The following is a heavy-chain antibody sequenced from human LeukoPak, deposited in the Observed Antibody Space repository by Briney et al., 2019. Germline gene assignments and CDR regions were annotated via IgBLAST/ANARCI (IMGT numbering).Heavy chain of an antibody. CDR3: ASSEYCSSTSCYVDYYYGMDV. V-gene: IGHV1-69*04. CDR1: GGTFSSYA. Sequence: SVKVSCKASGGTFSSYAISWVRQAPGQGLEWMGRIIPILGIANYAQKFQGRVTITADKSTSTAYMELSSLRSEDTAVYYCASSEYCSSTSCYVDYYYGMDVWGQGTTVTVSS. J-gene: IGHJ6*02. CDR2: IIPILGIA. D-gene: IGHD2-2*01.